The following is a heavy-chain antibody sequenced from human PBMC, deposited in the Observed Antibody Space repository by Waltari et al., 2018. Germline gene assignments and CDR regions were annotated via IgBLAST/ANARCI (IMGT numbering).Heavy chain of an antibody. J-gene: IGHJ6*03. Sequence: EVQLVQSGAEVKKPGESLKISCKGSGYSFTSYWIGWVSQMPGKGLGWMGVCYPCDSDTRYSPSFQGQVTISAAKSISTAYLQWSSLKAADTAVYYCARSSKQQLSRDYYYYMDVWGKGTTVTISS. V-gene: IGHV5-51*01. D-gene: IGHD6-13*01. CDR3: ARSSKQQLSRDYYYYMDV. CDR1: GYSFTSYW. CDR2: CYPCDSDT.